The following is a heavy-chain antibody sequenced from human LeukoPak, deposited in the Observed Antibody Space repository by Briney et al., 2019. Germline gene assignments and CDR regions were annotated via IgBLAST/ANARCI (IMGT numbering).Heavy chain of an antibody. CDR2: ISAYNVNT. CDR3: ARDHGSGRVVPADFDF. CDR1: GYTFINYG. J-gene: IGHJ4*02. D-gene: IGHD6-19*01. V-gene: IGHV1-18*01. Sequence: ASVKVSCKASGYTFINYGITWVRQAPGQGLEWMGWISAYNVNTNNAQNLQGRVIMSTDTSTSTAYMELGSLRSDDTAVYYCARDHGSGRVVPADFDFWGQGTLVTVSS.